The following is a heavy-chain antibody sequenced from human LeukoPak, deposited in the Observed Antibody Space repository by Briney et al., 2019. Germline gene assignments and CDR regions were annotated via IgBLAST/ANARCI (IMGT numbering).Heavy chain of an antibody. V-gene: IGHV3-21*04. Sequence: GGSLRLSCAASGFTFSSYSMNWVRQAPGKGLEWVSSISSSSSYIYYADSVKGRFTISRDNAKNSLYLQMNSLRAEDTADYYCSRHYYDDSSGYSFFDYGGQGTLVTVSS. CDR3: SRHYYDDSSGYSFFDY. J-gene: IGHJ4*02. D-gene: IGHD3-22*01. CDR1: GFTFSSYS. CDR2: ISSSSSYI.